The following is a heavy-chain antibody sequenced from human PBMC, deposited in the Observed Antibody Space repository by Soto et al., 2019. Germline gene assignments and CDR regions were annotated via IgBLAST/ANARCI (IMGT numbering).Heavy chain of an antibody. D-gene: IGHD3-10*01. Sequence: PSETLSLTCSVSGGTINSGDYFWSWIRQPPGKGLEWIGHIYYGGSTYYSPSFKSRVILSVDTSKSQFSLNLTSATAADTAVYFCARESGPGSFDWFDAWGQGTPVTVSS. CDR3: ARESGPGSFDWFDA. CDR2: IYYGGST. J-gene: IGHJ5*02. V-gene: IGHV4-30-4*01. CDR1: GGTINSGDYF.